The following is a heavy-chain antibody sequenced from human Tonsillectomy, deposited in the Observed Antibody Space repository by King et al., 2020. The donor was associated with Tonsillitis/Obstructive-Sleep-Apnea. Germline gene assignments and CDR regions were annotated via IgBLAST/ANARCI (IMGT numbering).Heavy chain of an antibody. J-gene: IGHJ6*02. CDR2: ISYDGSNK. D-gene: IGHD2-2*02. V-gene: IGHV3-30*18. CDR3: AKNPVVPAAIHSHYYYGMDV. CDR1: GFTFSSYS. Sequence: VQLVESGGGVVQPGRSLRLSCAASGFTFSSYSMHWVRQAPGKGLEWVAFISYDGSNKYYADSVKGRFTISRDNSKNRLYLQMNSLRAEDTAVYYCAKNPVVPAAIHSHYYYGMDVWGQGTTVTVSS.